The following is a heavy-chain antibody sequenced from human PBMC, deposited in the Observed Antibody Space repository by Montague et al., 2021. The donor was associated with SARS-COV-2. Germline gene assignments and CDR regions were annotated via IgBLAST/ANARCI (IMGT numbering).Heavy chain of an antibody. CDR2: VCFSGSS. CDR3: VREREYCSRSTCGMFYFDY. D-gene: IGHD2-2*01. V-gene: IGHV4-59*01. Sequence: SETLSLTCAVSGSSLSTAFLHWTRHSPGNGLGWVAFVCFSGSSNSNPSLTTRVSISIDTSTNQFSLKLRSVTAADSAVYYCVREREYCSRSTCGMFYFDYWGQGALVTVAS. CDR1: GSSLSTAF. J-gene: IGHJ4*02.